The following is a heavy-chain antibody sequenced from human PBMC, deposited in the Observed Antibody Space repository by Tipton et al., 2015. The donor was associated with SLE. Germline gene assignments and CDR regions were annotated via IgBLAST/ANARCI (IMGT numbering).Heavy chain of an antibody. J-gene: IGHJ6*02. V-gene: IGHV4-34*01. CDR2: INHSGNT. Sequence: TLSLTCAVYGGSLSDYYWSWVRQSPGKGLEWIGEINHSGNTDCNPSLKSRVTISIDTSESQFSLKVTSVTAADTAVYYCARHAGYRGFVAKDSYYYDGMDVWGQGTTVTVSS. CDR3: ARHAGYRGFVAKDSYYYDGMDV. CDR1: GGSLSDYY. D-gene: IGHD5-12*01.